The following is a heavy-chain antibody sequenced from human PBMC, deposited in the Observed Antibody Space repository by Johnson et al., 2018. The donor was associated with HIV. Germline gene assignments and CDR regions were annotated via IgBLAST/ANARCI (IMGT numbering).Heavy chain of an antibody. CDR3: AKLPVGNSGFVDAFDI. D-gene: IGHD4-23*01. V-gene: IGHV3-30*18. J-gene: IGHJ3*02. CDR2: ISYDGSNK. CDR1: GFTFSSYD. Sequence: QVQLVESGGGVVQPGRSLRLSCAASGFTFSSYDMHWVRQAPGKGLEWVALISYDGSNKYYADSVKGRFTISRDNSKNTLYLQMNSLRAEDTAVDYCAKLPVGNSGFVDAFDIWGQGTMVTVSS.